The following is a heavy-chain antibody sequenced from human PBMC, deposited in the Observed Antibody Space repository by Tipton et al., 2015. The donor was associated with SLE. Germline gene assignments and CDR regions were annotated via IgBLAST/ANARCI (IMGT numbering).Heavy chain of an antibody. CDR3: ARDKPAHNCLDY. V-gene: IGHV4-34*01. CDR1: SGSFSGYY. D-gene: IGHD1-1*01. CDR2: INHSGSP. Sequence: TLSLTRAVYSGSFSGYYWSWIRQPPGKGLEWIGEINHSGSPNYNPSLKSRVIISVDTSKNQFSLNLYSVTAADTAVYYCARDKPAHNCLDYWGQGTLVTVSS. J-gene: IGHJ4*02.